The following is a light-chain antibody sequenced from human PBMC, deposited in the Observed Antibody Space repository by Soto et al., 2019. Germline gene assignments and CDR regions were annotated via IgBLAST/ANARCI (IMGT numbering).Light chain of an antibody. CDR3: QSYDNSLSGVL. Sequence: QSVLTQPASVSGAPGQRVTISCTGSSSNIGAGYDVQWYQQVPGTAPKLLMYGQNNRPSGVPDRFSGSKSGTSASLAITGLQAEDEADYYCQSYDNSLSGVLFGGGTKLTVL. V-gene: IGLV1-40*01. CDR1: SSNIGAGYD. J-gene: IGLJ2*01. CDR2: GQN.